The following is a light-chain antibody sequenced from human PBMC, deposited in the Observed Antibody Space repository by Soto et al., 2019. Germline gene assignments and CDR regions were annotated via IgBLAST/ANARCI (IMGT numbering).Light chain of an antibody. CDR2: GAS. CDR3: QQYKNWPRT. CDR1: ETISSN. V-gene: IGKV3D-15*01. J-gene: IGKJ1*01. Sequence: EIVMTQSPATLSMSPGERATLSCRASETISSNLVWYQQKPGQAPRLLIHGASTRATGIPARFSGSGSGTEFTLPISSLQSEDFAVYYCQQYKNWPRTFGQGTKVKIK.